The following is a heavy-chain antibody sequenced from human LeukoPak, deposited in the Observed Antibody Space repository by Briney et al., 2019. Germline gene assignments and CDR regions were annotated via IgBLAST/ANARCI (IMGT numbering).Heavy chain of an antibody. J-gene: IGHJ4*02. CDR1: XXTFTSYG. D-gene: IGHD3-3*01. Sequence: GASVKXXXKASXXTFTSYGISWVRQAAGQGGEWMGWISAYNGNTNYAQKLQGRVTITTETYTSTAYMELRSLRSDDTAVYYCARGYTIFGVVITLDYWGQGTLVTVSS. CDR2: ISAYNGNT. V-gene: IGHV1-18*01. CDR3: ARGYTIFGVVITLDY.